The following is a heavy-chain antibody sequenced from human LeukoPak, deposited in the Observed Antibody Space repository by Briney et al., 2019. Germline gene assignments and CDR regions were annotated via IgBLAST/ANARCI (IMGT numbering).Heavy chain of an antibody. V-gene: IGHV3-23*01. CDR1: GFTFSSYA. CDR2: ISGSGDST. Sequence: GGSLRLSCAASGFTFSSYAMSWVRQAPGKGLEWVSSISGSGDSTYYADSVKGRFTISRDNSKNTLYLQMNSLRAEDTAVYYCAKGPLGGFDYWGQGTLVTVSS. CDR3: AKGPLGGFDY. J-gene: IGHJ4*02. D-gene: IGHD3-16*01.